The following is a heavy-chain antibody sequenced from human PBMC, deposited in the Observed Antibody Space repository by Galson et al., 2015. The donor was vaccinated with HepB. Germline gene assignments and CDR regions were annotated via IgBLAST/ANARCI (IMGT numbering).Heavy chain of an antibody. V-gene: IGHV4-39*01. J-gene: IGHJ3*02. D-gene: IGHD6-19*01. CDR2: IYFSGTI. CDR1: GDSINTSNYY. CDR3: ATLRAPAITAVPGLDAFDI. Sequence: ETLSLTCSVSGDSINTSNYYWDWIRQSPGKGLEWIGSIYFSGTIHYNPSLKSRVTISADMSKNQFSLKLSSVTAADTAVYYCATLRAPAITAVPGLDAFDIWGQGTMVTVSS.